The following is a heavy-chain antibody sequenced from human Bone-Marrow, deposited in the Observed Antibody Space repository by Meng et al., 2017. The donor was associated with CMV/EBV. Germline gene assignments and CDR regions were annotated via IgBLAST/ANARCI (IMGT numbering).Heavy chain of an antibody. V-gene: IGHV1-18*01. CDR1: RGTFSSYA. CDR3: ARDKWELLDFDAFDI. Sequence: ASVKVSCKASRGTFSSYAISWVRQAPGQGLEWMGWISAYNGNTNYTQKLQGRVTMTTDTSTSTAYMELRSLRSDDTAVYYCARDKWELLDFDAFDIWGQGTMVTVSS. J-gene: IGHJ3*02. D-gene: IGHD1-26*01. CDR2: ISAYNGNT.